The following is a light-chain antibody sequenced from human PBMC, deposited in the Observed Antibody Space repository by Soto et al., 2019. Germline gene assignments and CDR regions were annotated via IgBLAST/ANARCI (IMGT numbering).Light chain of an antibody. J-gene: IGKJ1*01. CDR2: GAS. V-gene: IGKV3-20*01. CDR3: QQYGSSHGP. CDR1: QSVSSSY. Sequence: EIVLTQSPGTLSLSPGERATLFCRASQSVSSSYLAWYQQKPGQAPRLLIYGASSRATGIPDRFSGSGSGTDFTLTTSRLEPEEFAVYYCQQYGSSHGPLGQVTKV.